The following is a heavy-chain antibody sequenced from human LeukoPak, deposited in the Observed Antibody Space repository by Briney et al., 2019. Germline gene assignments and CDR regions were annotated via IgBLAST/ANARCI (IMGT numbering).Heavy chain of an antibody. D-gene: IGHD6-13*01. V-gene: IGHV3-23*01. CDR1: GFTFSSYA. CDR2: IRGSGDST. CDR3: AKRFRGSSGLYYFDY. Sequence: AGGSLRLSCAASGFTFSSYAMSWVRQAPGKGLEWVSAIRGSGDSTYYADSVKGRFTISRDNSKNTLYLQMNSLRAEDTAVYYCAKRFRGSSGLYYFDYWGQGTLVTVSS. J-gene: IGHJ4*02.